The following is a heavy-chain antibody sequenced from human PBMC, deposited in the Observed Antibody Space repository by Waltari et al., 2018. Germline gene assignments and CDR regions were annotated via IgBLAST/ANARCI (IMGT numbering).Heavy chain of an antibody. D-gene: IGHD4-17*01. J-gene: IGHJ5*02. CDR1: GFTFTRYW. CDR3: ARSCGLRCHWFDP. Sequence: EVQLVESGGGLVQPGGSVRLYCAASGFTFTRYWMHWVRQAPGKGLVWVSRINIDESGTSYADSVKGRFTISRDNTKNTLYLQMNSLRAEDTAVYYCARSCGLRCHWFDPWAQGTLVTVSS. CDR2: INIDESGT. V-gene: IGHV3-74*01.